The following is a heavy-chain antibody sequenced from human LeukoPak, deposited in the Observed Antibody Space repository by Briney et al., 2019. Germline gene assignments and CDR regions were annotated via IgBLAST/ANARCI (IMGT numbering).Heavy chain of an antibody. CDR1: VGSISGYY. CDR3: ARWWSCGGDCYFLDS. V-gene: IGHV4-59*01. Sequence: SETLSPTCTVSVGSISGYYWCWITQPPGKGLEWVGHIYYSGNAYYNPSLESRVTISLETSKNQFSLKLSSVTAADTAVFYCARWWSCGGDCYFLDSWAEGHMVTVSS. D-gene: IGHD2-21*01. CDR2: IYYSGNA. J-gene: IGHJ4*02.